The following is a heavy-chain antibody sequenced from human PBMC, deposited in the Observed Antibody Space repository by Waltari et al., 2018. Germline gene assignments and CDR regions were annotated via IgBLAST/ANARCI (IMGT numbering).Heavy chain of an antibody. V-gene: IGHV3-9*01. Sequence: EVQLVESGGGLVQPGRSLRLSCAASGFTFDDYAMHWVRQAPGKGLEWVSGISWKSGSIGDAVSVKGLFTISRNNAKNSLYLKMNSLRAEDTALYYCAKDKREGAGWFTIFDYWGQGTLVTVSS. CDR1: GFTFDDYA. J-gene: IGHJ4*02. CDR2: ISWKSGSI. D-gene: IGHD2-15*01. CDR3: AKDKREGAGWFTIFDY.